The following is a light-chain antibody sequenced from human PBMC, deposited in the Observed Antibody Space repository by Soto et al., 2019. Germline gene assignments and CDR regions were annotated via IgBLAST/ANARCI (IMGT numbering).Light chain of an antibody. J-gene: IGKJ1*01. CDR1: QSVFYSSNNKNY. V-gene: IGKV4-1*01. CDR3: QQYYNPPPK. Sequence: DIVMTQSPDSLAVSLGERATINCKSSQSVFYSSNNKNYLAWYQKKPGQPPKLLIYWASTRESGVPDRFSGSGSGTDFTLTIDSLQAEVVAVYYCQQYYNPPPKFGQGTKVEIK. CDR2: WAS.